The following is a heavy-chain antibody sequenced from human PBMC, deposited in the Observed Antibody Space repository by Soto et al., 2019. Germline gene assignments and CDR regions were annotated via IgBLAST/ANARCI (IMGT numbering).Heavy chain of an antibody. CDR1: GFTFSSYG. D-gene: IGHD2-15*01. CDR3: AKVALVVAAREGMDV. Sequence: QPGGSLRLSCAASGFTFSSYGMHWVRQAPGKGLEWVAVISYDGSNKYYADSVKGRFTISRDNSKNTLYLQMNSLRAEDTAVYYCAKVALVVAAREGMDVWGQGTTVTVSS. J-gene: IGHJ6*02. CDR2: ISYDGSNK. V-gene: IGHV3-30*18.